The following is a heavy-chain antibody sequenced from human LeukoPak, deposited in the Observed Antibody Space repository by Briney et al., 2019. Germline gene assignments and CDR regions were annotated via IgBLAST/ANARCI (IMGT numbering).Heavy chain of an antibody. Sequence: ASVKVSCKASGYTFTGYYMHWVRQAPGQGLEWMGWINANSGGTNYAQKFQGRVTMTRDTSISTAYMELSRLRSDDTAVFYCARVWGSGSFYLYWGQGTLVTVSS. V-gene: IGHV1-2*02. J-gene: IGHJ4*02. CDR1: GYTFTGYY. D-gene: IGHD3-10*01. CDR2: INANSGGT. CDR3: ARVWGSGSFYLY.